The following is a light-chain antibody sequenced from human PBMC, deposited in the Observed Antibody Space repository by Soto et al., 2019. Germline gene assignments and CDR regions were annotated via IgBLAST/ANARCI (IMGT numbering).Light chain of an antibody. Sequence: IVLTQSPGTLSFSPGERATLSCRARQSVSSSYLAWYQQKPGQAPRLLIYGASSRATGIPDRFSGSGSGTDFTLTISRLEPEDFAVYYCQQYSSSVTFGGGTKVEI. CDR1: QSVSSSY. CDR3: QQYSSSVT. J-gene: IGKJ4*01. CDR2: GAS. V-gene: IGKV3-20*01.